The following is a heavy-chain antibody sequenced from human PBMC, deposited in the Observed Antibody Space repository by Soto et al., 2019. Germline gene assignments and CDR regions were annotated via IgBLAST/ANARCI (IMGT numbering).Heavy chain of an antibody. D-gene: IGHD3-10*01. Sequence: GESLKISCAASGFTFSNAWINWVRQAPGKGLEWVGRVKSKNDGGTTDFAAPVKGRFAISRDDSKNMVYLEMNSLQTEDTAIYYCTTDSYITSIIVRVDYWVNGTLVTASP. CDR1: GFTFSNAW. V-gene: IGHV3-15*07. CDR3: TTDSYITSIIVRVDY. CDR2: VKSKNDGGTT. J-gene: IGHJ4*01.